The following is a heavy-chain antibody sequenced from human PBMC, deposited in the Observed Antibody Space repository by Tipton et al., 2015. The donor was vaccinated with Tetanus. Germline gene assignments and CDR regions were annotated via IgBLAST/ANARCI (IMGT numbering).Heavy chain of an antibody. D-gene: IGHD3-9*01. CDR2: VYYDGSA. Sequence: TLSLTCTVSGDSISSSEYYWGWIRQPPGEGLEWIASVYYDGSAYTNPSLKSRIAISIDTSGSQFSLKVHSVTAADTAFYYCARVALTGTHFDYWGQGTLVTVSS. CDR3: ARVALTGTHFDY. CDR1: GDSISSSEYY. J-gene: IGHJ4*02. V-gene: IGHV4-39*01.